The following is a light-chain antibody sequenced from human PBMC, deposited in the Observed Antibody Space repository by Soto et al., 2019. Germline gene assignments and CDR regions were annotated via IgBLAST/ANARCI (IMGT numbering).Light chain of an antibody. V-gene: IGLV1-47*01. J-gene: IGLJ2*01. CDR1: SSNVGRHY. Sequence: QSVLTQPPSTSETPGQRITGSCSGSSSNVGRHYVNWYRHVPGTAPKLLSYRHEQRASGVPDRFSASKSGTSASLANSGLRAEDAAYYFRAAWGDHLSAVVVGGGTKLTVL. CDR2: RHE. CDR3: AAWGDHLSAVV.